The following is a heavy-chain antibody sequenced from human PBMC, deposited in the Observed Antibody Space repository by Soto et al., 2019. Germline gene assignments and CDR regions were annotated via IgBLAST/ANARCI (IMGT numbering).Heavy chain of an antibody. J-gene: IGHJ4*02. Sequence: SGPTLVNPTETLTLTCTVSGFSLSNARMGVSWIRQPPGKALEWVAHIFSNDEKSYSTSLKSRLTLSKDTSKSQVVLTMSNMDPVDTAPYYCARISYDSLYFDYWGQGTLVTVSS. CDR2: IFSNDEK. V-gene: IGHV2-26*01. D-gene: IGHD3-22*01. CDR1: GFSLSNARMG. CDR3: ARISYDSLYFDY.